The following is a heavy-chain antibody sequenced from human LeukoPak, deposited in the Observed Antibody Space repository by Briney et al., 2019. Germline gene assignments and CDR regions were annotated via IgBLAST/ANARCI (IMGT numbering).Heavy chain of an antibody. CDR3: ARGPGGSGYYEFDY. J-gene: IGHJ4*02. CDR2: INHSGST. D-gene: IGHD3-22*01. V-gene: IGHV4-34*01. CDR1: GGSFSGYY. Sequence: PSETLSLTCAVYGGSFSGYYWSWIRQPPGKGLEWIGEINHSGSTNYNPSLKSRVTISVDTSKNQFSLKLSSVTAADTAVYYCARGPGGSGYYEFDYWGQGTLVTVSS.